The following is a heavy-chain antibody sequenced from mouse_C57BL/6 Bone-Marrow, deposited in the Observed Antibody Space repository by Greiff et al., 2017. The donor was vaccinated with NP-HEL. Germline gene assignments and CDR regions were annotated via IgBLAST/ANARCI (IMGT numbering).Heavy chain of an antibody. CDR1: GYTFTSYW. Sequence: QVQLKQPGPELVKPGASVKLSCKASGYTFTSYWMHWVKQRPGQGLEWIGNINPSNGGTNYNEKFKSKATLTVDKSSRTAYMQLSSLTSEDSAVYYCAREDYYGSSPFAYWGQGTLVTVSA. J-gene: IGHJ3*01. D-gene: IGHD1-1*01. CDR2: INPSNGGT. V-gene: IGHV1-53*01. CDR3: AREDYYGSSPFAY.